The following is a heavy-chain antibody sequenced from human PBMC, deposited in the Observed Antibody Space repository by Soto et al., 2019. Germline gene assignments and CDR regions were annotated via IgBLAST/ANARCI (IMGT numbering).Heavy chain of an antibody. Sequence: ASVKVSCKSSGDTFIGYYFHWVRQAPGQGLEWMGWINVHRGTTNYAQRFQGRVTMTRDTSIDTAYLELRGLTSDDTAVYSCARASPDHYFDYWGHGTMVTVSS. CDR1: GDTFIGYY. V-gene: IGHV1-2*02. CDR3: ARASPDHYFDY. J-gene: IGHJ4*01. CDR2: INVHRGTT.